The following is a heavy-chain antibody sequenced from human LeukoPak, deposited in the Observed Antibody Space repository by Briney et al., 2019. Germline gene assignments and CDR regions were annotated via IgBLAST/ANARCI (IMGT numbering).Heavy chain of an antibody. CDR1: GFNVGPYA. D-gene: IGHD2/OR15-2a*01. V-gene: IGHV3-43*02. CDR2: IKADGSGT. Sequence: GGSLRLSCAASGFNVGPYAMYWVRQGPGRGLEWVSVIKADGSGTFYSDSVRGRFTTSRDNSKNSLYLQMSSLTSDDTALYYCATWAFYHNLDVWGQGTTVAVSS. J-gene: IGHJ6*02. CDR3: ATWAFYHNLDV.